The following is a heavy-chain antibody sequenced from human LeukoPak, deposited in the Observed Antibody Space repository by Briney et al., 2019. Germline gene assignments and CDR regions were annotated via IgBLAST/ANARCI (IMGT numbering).Heavy chain of an antibody. CDR3: ARHCDDSGYPRWVDC. Sequence: PSETLSLTCTVSGGPISSRSYYWGWIRQPPGKGLEWIGSIYYSGSTYYNPSLKSRVTISVDTSKNHFSLKLSAVTAADTAVYYRARHCDDSGYPRWVDCWGQGTLVTVSS. CDR1: GGPISSRSYY. V-gene: IGHV4-39*01. D-gene: IGHD3-22*01. J-gene: IGHJ4*02. CDR2: IYYSGST.